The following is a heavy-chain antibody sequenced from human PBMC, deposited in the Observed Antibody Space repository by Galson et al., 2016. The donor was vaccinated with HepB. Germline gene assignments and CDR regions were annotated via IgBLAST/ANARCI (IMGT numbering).Heavy chain of an antibody. J-gene: IGHJ4*02. CDR3: ARDPGGSKTRFDY. CDR1: GYTLNELS. Sequence: SVKVSCKVSGYTLNELSINWVRQAPGKGLEWLGGFTPDYGETIYSQNFQGRVTITRDTSASTAYMELSSLRSEDTAVYYCARDPGGSKTRFDYWGQGTLVTVSS. V-gene: IGHV1-24*01. D-gene: IGHD1-26*01. CDR2: FTPDYGET.